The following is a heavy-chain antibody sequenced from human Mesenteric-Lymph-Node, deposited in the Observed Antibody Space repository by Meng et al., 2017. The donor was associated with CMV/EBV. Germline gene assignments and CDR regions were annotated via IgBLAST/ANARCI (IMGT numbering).Heavy chain of an antibody. D-gene: IGHD6-13*01. CDR1: GYSFTNYW. V-gene: IGHV5-51*01. J-gene: IGHJ4*02. Sequence: KGSGYSFTNYWIDWVRQMPGKGLEWMGIIYPGDSDTRYSPSFQGQVTISADKSISTAYLQWSSLKASDTAMYYCARHTPGSSWPMTDYWGQGTLVTVSS. CDR3: ARHTPGSSWPMTDY. CDR2: IYPGDSDT.